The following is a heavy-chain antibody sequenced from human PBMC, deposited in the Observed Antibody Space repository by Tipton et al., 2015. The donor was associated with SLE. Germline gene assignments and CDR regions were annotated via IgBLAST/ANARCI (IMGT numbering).Heavy chain of an antibody. CDR1: GDSISSGRYF. D-gene: IGHD4-17*01. CDR2: IYTTGST. CDR3: ARPYGDY. V-gene: IGHV4-61*09. Sequence: TLSLTCGVSGDSISSGRYFWTWIRQPAGEGLEWIGHIYTTGSTNYNPALQNRVTILLDTSQNQFSLQLSSVTAADTAVYYCARPYGDYWGQGLLVSVSS. J-gene: IGHJ4*02.